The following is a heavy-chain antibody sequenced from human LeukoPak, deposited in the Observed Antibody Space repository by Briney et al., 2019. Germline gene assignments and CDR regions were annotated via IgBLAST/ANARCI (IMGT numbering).Heavy chain of an antibody. J-gene: IGHJ5*02. Sequence: SETLSLTCTVSGGSISSYFCSWIRQPAGKGLQWIGRIDTSGSINYNPSLKSRVTMSVDRSKNQFSLKLRSVTAADTAVYYCARVGSLSRGRNWVDPWGQGTLVIVS. CDR3: ARVGSLSRGRNWVDP. CDR2: IDTSGSI. CDR1: GGSISSYF. D-gene: IGHD2-15*01. V-gene: IGHV4-4*07.